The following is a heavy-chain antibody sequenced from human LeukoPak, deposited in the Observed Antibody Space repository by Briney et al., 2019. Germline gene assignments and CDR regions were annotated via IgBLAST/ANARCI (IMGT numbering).Heavy chain of an antibody. CDR3: ARRGGYCSGGSCYYYYYYMDV. J-gene: IGHJ6*03. CDR1: GGSFSGYY. Sequence: PSETLSLTCAVYGGSFSGYYWSWIRQPPGKGLEWIGEINHSGSTNYNPSLKSRVTISVDTSKNQFSLKLSSVTAADTAVYYCARRGGYCSGGSCYYYYYYMDVWGKGTTVTISS. D-gene: IGHD2-15*01. V-gene: IGHV4-34*01. CDR2: INHSGST.